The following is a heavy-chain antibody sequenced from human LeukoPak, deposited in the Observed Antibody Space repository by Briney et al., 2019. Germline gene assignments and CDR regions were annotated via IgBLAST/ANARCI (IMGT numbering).Heavy chain of an antibody. CDR1: GFTFSSYA. J-gene: IGHJ4*02. CDR2: ISYDGSNK. Sequence: GRSLRLSCAASGFTFSSYAMHWVRQAPGKGLEWVAVISYDGSNKYYADSVKGRFTISRDNSKNTLYLQMNSLSAEDTAVYYCARAPMGHYYDSSGQDWWGQGTLVTVSS. CDR3: ARAPMGHYYDSSGQDW. V-gene: IGHV3-30-3*01. D-gene: IGHD3-22*01.